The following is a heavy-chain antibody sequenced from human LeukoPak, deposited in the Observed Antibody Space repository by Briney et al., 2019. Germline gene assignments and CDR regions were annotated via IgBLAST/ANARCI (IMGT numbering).Heavy chain of an antibody. CDR1: GFTFSSYA. V-gene: IGHV3-23*01. D-gene: IGHD3-22*01. J-gene: IGHJ4*02. CDR3: AKDLQSITMIVVVMGDY. CDR2: ISGSGGST. Sequence: GGSLRLSCAASGFTFSSYAMSWVRQAPGKGLGWVSAISGSGGSTYYADSVKGRFTISRDNSKNTLYLQMNSLRAEDTAVYYCAKDLQSITMIVVVMGDYWGQGTLVTVSS.